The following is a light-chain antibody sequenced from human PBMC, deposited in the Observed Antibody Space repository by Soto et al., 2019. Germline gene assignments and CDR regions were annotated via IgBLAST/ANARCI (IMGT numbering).Light chain of an antibody. CDR2: EVS. V-gene: IGLV2-14*01. J-gene: IGLJ3*02. CDR3: SSKTGTTTVV. Sequence: QSALTQPASVSGSPGQSITISCTGTSSDIGAYNYVSWYQHHPGKAPKLMIYEVSNRPSGLSNRFSGSKSGNTASLTISGLQAEDEADYYCSSKTGTTTVVFGGGTKLTVL. CDR1: SSDIGAYNY.